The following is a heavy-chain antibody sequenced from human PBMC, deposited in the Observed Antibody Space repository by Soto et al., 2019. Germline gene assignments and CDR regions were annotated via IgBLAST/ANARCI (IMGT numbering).Heavy chain of an antibody. CDR1: GGSISSYY. CDR3: ARDRGWYSGSYFWFDP. CDR2: IYYSGST. J-gene: IGHJ5*02. Sequence: SETLSLTCTVSGGSISSYYWSWIRQPPGKGLEWIGYIYYSGSTNYNPSLKSRVTISVDTSKNQFSLKLSSVTAADTAVYYCARDRGWYSGSYFWFDPWGQGTLVTVS. D-gene: IGHD1-26*01. V-gene: IGHV4-59*01.